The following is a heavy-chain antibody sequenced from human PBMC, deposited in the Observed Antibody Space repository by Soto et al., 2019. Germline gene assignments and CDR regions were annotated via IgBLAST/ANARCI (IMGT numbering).Heavy chain of an antibody. V-gene: IGHV3-21*01. Sequence: GSLRLSCAASGFTFSSYSMNWVRQAPGKGLEWVSSISSSSSYIYYADSVKGRFTISRDNAKNSLYLQMNSLRAEDTAVYYCARDLRYCSGGSCYPRSHYGMDVWGQGTTVTVSS. J-gene: IGHJ6*02. CDR1: GFTFSSYS. CDR3: ARDLRYCSGGSCYPRSHYGMDV. CDR2: ISSSSSYI. D-gene: IGHD2-15*01.